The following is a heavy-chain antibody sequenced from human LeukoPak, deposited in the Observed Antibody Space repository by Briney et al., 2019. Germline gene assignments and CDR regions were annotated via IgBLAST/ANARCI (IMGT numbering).Heavy chain of an antibody. CDR3: ARGYYDSSGGCAFDI. D-gene: IGHD3-22*01. CDR2: IYTSGST. Sequence: SETLSLTCTVSGGSISSYYWSWIRQPAGKGLEWIGRIYTSGSTNYNPSLKSRVTISVDTSKNQFSLKLSSVTAADTAVYYCARGYYDSSGGCAFDIWGQGTMVTVSS. CDR1: GGSISSYY. J-gene: IGHJ3*02. V-gene: IGHV4-4*07.